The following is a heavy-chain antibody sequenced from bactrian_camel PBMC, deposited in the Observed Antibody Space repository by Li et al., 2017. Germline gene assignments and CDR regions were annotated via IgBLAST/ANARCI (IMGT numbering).Heavy chain of an antibody. D-gene: IGHD1*01. CDR1: GFKSRPNC. V-gene: IGHV3S1*01. J-gene: IGHJ6*01. CDR2: TTTGGGSI. Sequence: VQLVESGGGSVQAGGSLRLACTASGFKSRPNCMGWFRQAPGKEREGVAATTTGGGSIFYGDSVKGRFTISRDNAKNTLDLQLNSLKTEDTAMYYCVRGQLTLVTASLAGELSLVTGARGPRSPSP. CDR3: VRGQLTLVTASLAGELSLVT.